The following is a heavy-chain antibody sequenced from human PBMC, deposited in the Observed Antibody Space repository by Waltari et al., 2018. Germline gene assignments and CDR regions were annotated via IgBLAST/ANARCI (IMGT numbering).Heavy chain of an antibody. J-gene: IGHJ4*02. V-gene: IGHV3-48*04. Sequence: EVQLVEYGGGLVKPGGSLRLSVAVLGFTFNNYHMNWVRLAPGRGLEWLSYISSDSNVIYYSDSVRGRFTVSRDNAKSSLFLQMNSLRAEDTAVYYCARELDHIKDDYWGQGTLVTVSS. D-gene: IGHD3-3*02. CDR2: ISSDSNVI. CDR3: ARELDHIKDDY. CDR1: GFTFNNYH.